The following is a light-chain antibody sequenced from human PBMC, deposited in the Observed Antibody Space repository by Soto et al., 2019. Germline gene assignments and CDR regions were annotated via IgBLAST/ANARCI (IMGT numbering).Light chain of an antibody. J-gene: IGKJ1*01. V-gene: IGKV1-5*01. CDR2: DAS. CDR3: QQYNSYRWT. Sequence: DIRMTQSPSPLSASVGDRVTITCRASQSISSWLAWYQQKPGKAPKLLIYDASSLESGVPSRFSGSGSGTEFTLTISSLQPDDFATYYCQQYNSYRWTFGQGTKVEI. CDR1: QSISSW.